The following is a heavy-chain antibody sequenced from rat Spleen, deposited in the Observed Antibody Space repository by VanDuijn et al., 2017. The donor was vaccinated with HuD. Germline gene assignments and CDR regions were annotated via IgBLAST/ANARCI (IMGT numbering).Heavy chain of an antibody. CDR3: ARVDGSNWIAY. V-gene: IGHV2-13*01. J-gene: IGHJ3*01. CDR2: IWGNGNT. CDR1: GVSLSSYG. Sequence: QVQLKESGPGLVQPSQTLSLTCTVSGVSLSSYGIIWVRQPPGKGLEWMGIIWGNGNTNYNSVIKSRLRISRKTCKSQVYLKMNSLQTEDTATYYCARVDGSNWIAYWGQGTLVTVSS. D-gene: IGHD1-12*02.